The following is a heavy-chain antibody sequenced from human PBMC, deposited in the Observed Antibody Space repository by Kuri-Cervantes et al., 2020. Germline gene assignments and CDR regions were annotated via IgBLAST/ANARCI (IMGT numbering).Heavy chain of an antibody. CDR2: ISYDGSNK. V-gene: IGHV3-30*14. CDR1: GFTFSSYA. J-gene: IGHJ4*02. Sequence: LSLTCAASGFTFSSYAMHWVRQAPGKGLEWVAVISYDGSNKYYADSVKGRFTISRENAKNSLYLQMNSLRAGDTAVYYCARGGSYYDSSGYWNFDYWGQGTLVTVSS. D-gene: IGHD3-22*01. CDR3: ARGGSYYDSSGYWNFDY.